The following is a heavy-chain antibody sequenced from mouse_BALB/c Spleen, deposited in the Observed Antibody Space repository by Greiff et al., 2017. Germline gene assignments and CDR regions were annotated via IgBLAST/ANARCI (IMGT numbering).Heavy chain of an antibody. CDR2: ISSGGST. CDR3: ARGDYYYGSSSNWYFDV. J-gene: IGHJ1*01. Sequence: EVMLVESGGGLVKPGGSLKLSCAASGFTFSSYAMSWVRQTPEKRLEWVASISSGGSTYYPDSVKGRFTISRDNARNILYLQMSSLRSEDTAMYYCARGDYYYGSSSNWYFDVWGAGTTVTVSS. V-gene: IGHV5-6-5*01. CDR1: GFTFSSYA. D-gene: IGHD1-1*01.